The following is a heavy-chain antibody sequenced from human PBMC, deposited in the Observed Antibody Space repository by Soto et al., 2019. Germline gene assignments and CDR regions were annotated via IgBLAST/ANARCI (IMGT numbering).Heavy chain of an antibody. J-gene: IGHJ4*02. V-gene: IGHV3-23*01. CDR3: AKDRYGDYGGIDY. Sequence: GXSLRLSCAASGFTFSAYALIWFRQASGKGLEWVSVITGSGGSTYYADSVKGRFTISRDTSKNTLFLQMNSLRAEDTAVYYCAKDRYGDYGGIDYWGQGTMVTVSS. CDR2: ITGSGGST. D-gene: IGHD4-17*01. CDR1: GFTFSAYA.